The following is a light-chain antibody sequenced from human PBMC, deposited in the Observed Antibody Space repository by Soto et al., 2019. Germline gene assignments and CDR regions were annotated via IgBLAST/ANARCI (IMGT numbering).Light chain of an antibody. CDR3: MQSTQLPPT. J-gene: IGKJ5*01. CDR1: QSLLHITGETF. Sequence: DVVMTQTPLSLSVAPGQPASISCKSSQSLLHITGETFLFWYLQKPGQSPQLLIYEVSTRVSGVPDRFSGSGSGTDFTLEISRVETDDVGIYYFMQSTQLPPTFGPGTRLEIK. V-gene: IGKV2D-29*02. CDR2: EVS.